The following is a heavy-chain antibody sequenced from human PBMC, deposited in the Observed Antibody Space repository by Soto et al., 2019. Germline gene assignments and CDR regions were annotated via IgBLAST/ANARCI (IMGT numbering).Heavy chain of an antibody. D-gene: IGHD2-15*01. J-gene: IGHJ6*02. CDR3: ARDLATVVDRTYYYYGMDV. V-gene: IGHV4-4*02. Sequence: SETLSLTCAVSGGSISSSNWWSWVRQPPGKGLEWIGEIYHSGSTNYNPSLKSRVTISVDKSKNQFSLKLSSVTAADTAVYYCARDLATVVDRTYYYYGMDVWGQGTTDTVSS. CDR1: GGSISSSNW. CDR2: IYHSGST.